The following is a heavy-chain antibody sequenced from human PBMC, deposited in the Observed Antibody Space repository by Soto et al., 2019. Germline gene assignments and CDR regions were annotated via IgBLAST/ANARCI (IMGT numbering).Heavy chain of an antibody. V-gene: IGHV3-11*06. CDR2: ISSSGDST. CDR1: GFTFSDYY. J-gene: IGHJ4*02. D-gene: IGHD1-26*01. Sequence: QVQVVESGGGLVKPGGSLRLSCAASGFTFSDYYMSWIRQAPGKGLEWVSFISSSGDSTKYADSVKGRFTISRDNAKISLYLQLNSLGAEDTAVYYCARGGVKGATSRGQVYNWGQGTLVTVSS. CDR3: ARGGVKGATSRGQVYN.